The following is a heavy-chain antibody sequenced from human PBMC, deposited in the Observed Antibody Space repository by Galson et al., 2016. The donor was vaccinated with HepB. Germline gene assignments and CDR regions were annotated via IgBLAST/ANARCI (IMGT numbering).Heavy chain of an antibody. CDR2: IYPGDSDT. J-gene: IGHJ1*01. CDR1: GYSFTNYW. V-gene: IGHV5-51*01. Sequence: QSGAEVKKPGESLKISCKGSGYSFTNYWIGWVRQMPGKGLEWMGIIYPGDSDTRYSPSFQGQVTISVDKSIGTAYLQWSSLKASDTAMHYCARARTSSWGAEFCQHWGQGTLVTVSS. CDR3: ARARTSSWGAEFCQH. D-gene: IGHD6-13*01.